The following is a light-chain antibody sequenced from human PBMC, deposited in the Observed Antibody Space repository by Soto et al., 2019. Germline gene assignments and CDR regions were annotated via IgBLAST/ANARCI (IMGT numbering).Light chain of an antibody. Sequence: MWEFPTIQAVSPGERSTLSYQISQSVSSNLAWYQQKPGHASWLLTYGVYPRGSGVSARLLSSGSGAEFTRYIGCLQSADDGVWYCLQFYALPLITFGQGTRLEIK. CDR2: GVY. CDR3: LQFYALPLIT. J-gene: IGKJ5*01. CDR1: QSVSSN. V-gene: IGKV3-15*01.